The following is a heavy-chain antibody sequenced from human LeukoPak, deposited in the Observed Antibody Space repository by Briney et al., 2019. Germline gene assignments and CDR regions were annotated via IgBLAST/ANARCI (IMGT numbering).Heavy chain of an antibody. D-gene: IGHD6-19*01. V-gene: IGHV1-2*02. Sequence: ASVTVSCKASGYTFTDYYMHWVRQAPGQGLEWMGWINPNSGGTNYAQKFQGRVTMTRDTSISTAYMELSRLRSDDTAVYYCARDLDSSGWYGPIDYWGQGTLVTVSS. J-gene: IGHJ4*02. CDR1: GYTFTDYY. CDR3: ARDLDSSGWYGPIDY. CDR2: INPNSGGT.